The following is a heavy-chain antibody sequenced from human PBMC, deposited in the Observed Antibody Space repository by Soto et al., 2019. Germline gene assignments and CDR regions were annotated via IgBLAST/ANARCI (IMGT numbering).Heavy chain of an antibody. CDR1: GFTFGSYW. CDR3: ARRSPSWAFDI. J-gene: IGHJ3*02. Sequence: GVSLRHSCAVSGFTFGSYWMSWVRQAPGKGLEWVSYISSSSSTTYYEDSVKGRFSVSRDTSENTLFLQMNSLRAEDTAVYYCARRSPSWAFDIWGQGTMVTVSS. D-gene: IGHD2-15*01. CDR2: ISSSSSTT. V-gene: IGHV3-48*01.